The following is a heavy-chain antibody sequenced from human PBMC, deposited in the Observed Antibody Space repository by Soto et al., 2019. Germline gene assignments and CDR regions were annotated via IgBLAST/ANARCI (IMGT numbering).Heavy chain of an antibody. V-gene: IGHV4-59*02. D-gene: IGHD5-18*01. J-gene: IGHJ4*02. Sequence: PSETLSLTCNVSGASVSNGYWSWIRQPPGKGLEWIGYIYYSGSTNYNPSLTSRVTISVDTSKNQFSLKLSSVTAADTAVYYCARGGYSYVDYWGQGTLLTVSS. CDR3: ARGGYSYVDY. CDR2: IYYSGST. CDR1: GASVSNGY.